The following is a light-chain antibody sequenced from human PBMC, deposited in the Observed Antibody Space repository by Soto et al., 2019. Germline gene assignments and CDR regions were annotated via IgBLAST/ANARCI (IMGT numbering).Light chain of an antibody. CDR2: DAS. Sequence: EIVMTQSPATLSLSPGDTATLSCRATQSLRNYLAWYQQKLGPAHRLLIYDASKRATGIQARFSGSGSGTDFTLTIRSLEPEDFAVYFCQQRSDWPPTVGQGTRLEI. CDR3: QQRSDWPPT. V-gene: IGKV3-11*01. J-gene: IGKJ5*01. CDR1: QSLRNY.